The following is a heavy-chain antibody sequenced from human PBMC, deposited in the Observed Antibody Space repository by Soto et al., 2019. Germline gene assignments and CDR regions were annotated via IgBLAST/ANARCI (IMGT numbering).Heavy chain of an antibody. CDR1: GFTFSTYS. CDR2: ISSSSNTI. CDR3: ARPTYYYDSSGPPAY. J-gene: IGHJ4*02. V-gene: IGHV3-48*01. D-gene: IGHD3-22*01. Sequence: GGSLRLSCAASGFTFSTYSMNWVRQAPGKGLEWVSYISSSSNTIFYTDSVKGRFTVSRDYAKNSLCLQINSLRAEDTAFYYCARPTYYYDSSGPPAYWGQGTLVTVSS.